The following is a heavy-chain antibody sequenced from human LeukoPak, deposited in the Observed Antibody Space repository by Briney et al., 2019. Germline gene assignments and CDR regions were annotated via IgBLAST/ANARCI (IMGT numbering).Heavy chain of an antibody. CDR1: GFTFSSYS. Sequence: PGGSLRLSCAASGFTFSSYSMNWVRQAPGKGLEWVANIKQDGSERYYVDSVKGRFTISRDNAKNSLYLQMNNLRAEDTAVYYCARDYQFWGQGTLVTVSS. D-gene: IGHD2-2*01. CDR3: ARDYQF. CDR2: IKQDGSER. J-gene: IGHJ4*02. V-gene: IGHV3-7*04.